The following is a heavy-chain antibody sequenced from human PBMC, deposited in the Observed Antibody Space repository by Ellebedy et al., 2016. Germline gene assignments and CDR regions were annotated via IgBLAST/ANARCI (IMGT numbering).Heavy chain of an antibody. D-gene: IGHD3-22*01. Sequence: ASVKVSXKASGYTFTGYYMHWVRQAPGHGLEWMVWINPNSGGTNYAQKFQGRVTMTRDTSISTAYMELSSLRSEDTAVYYCARGRKSRITMIVVVISKPYGMDVWGQGTTVTVSS. J-gene: IGHJ6*02. V-gene: IGHV1-2*02. CDR1: GYTFTGYY. CDR3: ARGRKSRITMIVVVISKPYGMDV. CDR2: INPNSGGT.